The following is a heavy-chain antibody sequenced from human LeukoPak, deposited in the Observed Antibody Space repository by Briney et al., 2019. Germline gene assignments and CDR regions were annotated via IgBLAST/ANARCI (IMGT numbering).Heavy chain of an antibody. CDR1: GGSISSYY. CDR2: IYYSGST. V-gene: IGHV4-59*12. D-gene: IGHD1-26*01. Sequence: PSETLSLTCTVSGGSISSYYWSWIRQPPGKGLEWIGYIYYSGSTNYNPSLKSRVTISVDTSMNQFSLKLSSVTAADTAVYYCAREVRVGATCSFDYWGQGTLVTVSS. CDR3: AREVRVGATCSFDY. J-gene: IGHJ4*02.